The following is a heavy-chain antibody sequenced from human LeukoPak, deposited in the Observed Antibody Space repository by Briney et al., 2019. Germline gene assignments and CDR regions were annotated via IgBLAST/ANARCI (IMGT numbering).Heavy chain of an antibody. Sequence: GGSPRLSCAASGFTFRTFWMSWVRQAPGKGLEWVANIKTDGSEKYYVDSMKGRFTVSRDNAKNSLYLQMDSLRAEDTAVYYCARGGTFVSDYWGQGTLVTVSS. CDR1: GFTFRTFW. CDR2: IKTDGSEK. D-gene: IGHD1-1*01. V-gene: IGHV3-7*01. J-gene: IGHJ4*02. CDR3: ARGGTFVSDY.